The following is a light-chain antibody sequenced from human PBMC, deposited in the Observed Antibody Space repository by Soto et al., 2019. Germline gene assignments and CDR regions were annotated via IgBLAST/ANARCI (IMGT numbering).Light chain of an antibody. J-gene: IGLJ1*01. CDR2: GTT. CDR1: SSNIGAGYD. Sequence: QSVLTQPPSVSGAPGQRVTISCTGSSSNIGAGYDVHWYQQLPGTAPKLIIYGTTNRPSGVPDRFSGSKSGNTASLTVSGLQAEDEADYYCSSYAGSSNVFGTGTKVTVL. V-gene: IGLV1-40*01. CDR3: SSYAGSSNV.